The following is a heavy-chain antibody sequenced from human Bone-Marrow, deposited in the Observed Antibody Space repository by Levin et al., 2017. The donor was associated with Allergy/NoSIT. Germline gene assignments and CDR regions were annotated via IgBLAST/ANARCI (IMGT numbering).Heavy chain of an antibody. CDR3: ARVSITMVQGVINYYYYYMDV. CDR2: ISSSSSYI. J-gene: IGHJ6*03. Sequence: SCAASGFTFSSYSMNWVRQAPGKGLEWVSSISSSSSYIYYADSVKGRFTISRDNAKNSLYLQMNSLRAEDTAVYYCARVSITMVQGVINYYYYYMDVWGKGTTVTVSS. CDR1: GFTFSSYS. D-gene: IGHD3-10*01. V-gene: IGHV3-21*01.